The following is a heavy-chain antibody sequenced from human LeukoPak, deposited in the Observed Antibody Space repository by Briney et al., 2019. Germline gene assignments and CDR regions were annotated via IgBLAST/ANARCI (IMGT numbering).Heavy chain of an antibody. CDR1: GYSFSSGYY. Sequence: SETLSLTCTVSGYSFSSGYYWGWIRQPPGKGLEWIGSIYHSGSTYYNPSLKSRVTISVDTSKNQFSLKLSSVTAADTAVYYCARRNGGTGYCSSTSCPYYYYYMDVWGKGTTVTVSS. J-gene: IGHJ6*03. CDR2: IYHSGST. CDR3: ARRNGGTGYCSSTSCPYYYYYMDV. V-gene: IGHV4-38-2*02. D-gene: IGHD2-2*01.